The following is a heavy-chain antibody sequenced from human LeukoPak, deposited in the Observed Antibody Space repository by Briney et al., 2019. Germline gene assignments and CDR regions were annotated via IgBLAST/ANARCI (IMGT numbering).Heavy chain of an antibody. V-gene: IGHV4-4*07. J-gene: IGHJ6*02. CDR2: IYTSGST. CDR1: GGSISSYY. Sequence: PSETLSLTCTVSGGSISSYYWSWIRQPAGKGLEWIGRIYTSGSTNYNPSHKSRVTMSVDTSKNQFSLKLSSVTAADTAVYYCAREQVLLWFGESEAYYGMDVWGQGTTVTVSS. CDR3: AREQVLLWFGESEAYYGMDV. D-gene: IGHD3-10*01.